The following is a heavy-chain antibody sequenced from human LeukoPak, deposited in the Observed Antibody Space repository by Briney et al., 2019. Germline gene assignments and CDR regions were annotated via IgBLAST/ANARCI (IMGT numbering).Heavy chain of an antibody. Sequence: SETLSLTCTVSGYSISSGYYWGWIRQPPGKGLEWIGSIYHSGSTYYNPSLKSRVTISVDTSKNQFSLKLSSVTAADTAVYYCARGLDPYGDYGSRWGQGTLVTVSS. D-gene: IGHD4-17*01. J-gene: IGHJ4*02. CDR1: GYSISSGYY. V-gene: IGHV4-38-2*02. CDR3: ARGLDPYGDYGSR. CDR2: IYHSGST.